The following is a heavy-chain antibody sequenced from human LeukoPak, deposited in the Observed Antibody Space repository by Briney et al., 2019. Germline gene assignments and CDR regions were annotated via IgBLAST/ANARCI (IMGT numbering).Heavy chain of an antibody. V-gene: IGHV3-21*01. J-gene: IGHJ6*04. CDR1: GFTFSSYS. CDR2: ISSSSSYI. Sequence: GGSLTLSCAASGFTFSSYSMNWVRQAPGKGLEWVSSISSSSSYIYYADSVKGRFTISRANAKNSLYLQMNSLRAEDTAVYYCARAQYSPDILTGYYPGLGYYGMDVWGKGTTVTVSS. CDR3: ARAQYSPDILTGYYPGLGYYGMDV. D-gene: IGHD3-9*01.